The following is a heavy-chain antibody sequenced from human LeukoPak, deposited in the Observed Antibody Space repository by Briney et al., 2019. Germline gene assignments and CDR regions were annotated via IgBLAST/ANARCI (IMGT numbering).Heavy chain of an antibody. CDR2: ISSGGDIM. D-gene: IGHD6-19*01. CDR1: GLRFSDYH. J-gene: IGHJ6*03. Sequence: PGGSLRLSCAASGLRFSDYHVSWIRQAPGKGLQWVSYISSGGDIMHYADSVKGRFTISRDNSKNTLYLQMNSLRAEDTAVYCCAKRAGYSSGWYRSGPYYYYYMDVWGKGTTVTVSS. V-gene: IGHV3-11*04. CDR3: AKRAGYSSGWYRSGPYYYYYMDV.